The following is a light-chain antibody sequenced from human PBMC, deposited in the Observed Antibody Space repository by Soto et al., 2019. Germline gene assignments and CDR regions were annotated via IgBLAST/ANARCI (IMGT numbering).Light chain of an antibody. CDR3: GTWDSSLTTGGVV. V-gene: IGLV1-51*01. CDR1: TSNIGNNY. CDR2: DNN. J-gene: IGLJ2*01. Sequence: QSVLTQPPSVSAAPGQKVTISCSGSTSNIGNNYVSWYQQFPGTAPKLLIYDNNKRPSGIPGRFSGSKSGTSATLGITGLQTGDEAYYYCGTWDSSLTTGGVVFGGGTKLTVL.